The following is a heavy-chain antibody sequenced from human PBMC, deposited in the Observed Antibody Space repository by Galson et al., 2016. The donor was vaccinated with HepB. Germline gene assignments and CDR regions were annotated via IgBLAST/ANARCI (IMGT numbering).Heavy chain of an antibody. V-gene: IGHV3-30*18. D-gene: IGHD3-10*01. Sequence: SLRLSCAASGFTFSSYGMHWVRQAPGKGLHWVAVISYDGSNKHFADSVKGRFTISRDNSKNTLYLQMNSLRAEDTAVYYCAKEGTYGMDVWGQGTTVTVSS. CDR2: ISYDGSNK. CDR3: AKEGTYGMDV. CDR1: GFTFSSYG. J-gene: IGHJ6*02.